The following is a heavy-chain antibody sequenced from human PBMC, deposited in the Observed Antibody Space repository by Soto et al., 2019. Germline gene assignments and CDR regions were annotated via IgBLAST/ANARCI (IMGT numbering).Heavy chain of an antibody. CDR2: ISYDGSNK. Sequence: MQLPCASSGVPFRSFAMHWVRQAPGKGLEWVAVISYDGSNKYYADSVKGRFTISRDNSKNTLYLQMNSLRAEDTAVYYCAKDLLWFGESPQSSGMDDWGHGTTVTVSS. V-gene: IGHV3-30*18. D-gene: IGHD3-10*01. J-gene: IGHJ6*02. CDR1: GVPFRSFA. CDR3: AKDLLWFGESPQSSGMDD.